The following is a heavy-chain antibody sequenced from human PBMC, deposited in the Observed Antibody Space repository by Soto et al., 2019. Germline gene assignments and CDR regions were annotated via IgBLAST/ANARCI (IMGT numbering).Heavy chain of an antibody. J-gene: IGHJ3*02. Sequence: GGSLRLSCAASGFTVSSNYMSWVRQAPGKGLEWVSVIYSGGSTYYADSVKGRFTISRDNSKNTLYLQMNSLRAEDTAVYYCAKEKPDGCAIAFDIWGQGTMVTVSS. CDR1: GFTVSSNY. V-gene: IGHV3-66*01. D-gene: IGHD6-19*01. CDR2: IYSGGST. CDR3: AKEKPDGCAIAFDI.